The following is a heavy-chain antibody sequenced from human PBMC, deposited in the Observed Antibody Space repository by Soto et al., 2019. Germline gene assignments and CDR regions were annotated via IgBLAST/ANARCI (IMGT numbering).Heavy chain of an antibody. J-gene: IGHJ6*02. Sequence: SVKVSCKASGGTFSSYAISWVRQAPGQGLEWMGGIIPIFGTANYAQKFQGRVTITADESTSTAYMELSSLRSEDTAVYYCARGGIVVVAANPINLPDVWGQGTTVTVSS. CDR3: ARGGIVVVAANPINLPDV. CDR2: IIPIFGTA. V-gene: IGHV1-69*13. CDR1: GGTFSSYA. D-gene: IGHD2-15*01.